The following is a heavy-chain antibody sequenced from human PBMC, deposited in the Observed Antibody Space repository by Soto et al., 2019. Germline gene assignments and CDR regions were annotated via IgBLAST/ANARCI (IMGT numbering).Heavy chain of an antibody. CDR2: ISYDGSNK. V-gene: IGHV3-30-3*01. J-gene: IGHJ4*02. CDR1: GFTFSSYA. Sequence: QAGGSLRLSCAASGFTFSSYAMHWVRQAPGKGLEWVAVISYDGSNKYYADSVKGRFTISRDNSKDTLYLQMNSLRAEDTAVYYCARFTMVRGVHDYWGQGTLVTVSS. D-gene: IGHD3-10*01. CDR3: ARFTMVRGVHDY.